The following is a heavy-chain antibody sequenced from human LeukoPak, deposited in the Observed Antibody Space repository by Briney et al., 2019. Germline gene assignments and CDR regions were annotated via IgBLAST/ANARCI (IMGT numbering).Heavy chain of an antibody. CDR3: ARDSRYCSGGSCFRGKGRNWFDP. V-gene: IGHV1-46*01. D-gene: IGHD2-15*01. J-gene: IGHJ5*02. CDR2: INPSGGST. CDR1: GYTFTSYY. Sequence: RASVKVSCKASGYTFTSYYMHWVRQAPGQGLEWMGTINPSGGSTSYAQKFQGRVTMTRDMSTSTVYMELSSLRSEDTAVYYCARDSRYCSGGSCFRGKGRNWFDPWGQGTLVTVSS.